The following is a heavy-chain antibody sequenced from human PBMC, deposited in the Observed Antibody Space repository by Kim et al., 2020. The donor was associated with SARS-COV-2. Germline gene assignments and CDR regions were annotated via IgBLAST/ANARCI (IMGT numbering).Heavy chain of an antibody. CDR1: GGSISSSSYY. CDR3: SRDCCIAARQYYYYGM. Sequence: SETLSLTCTVSGGSISSSSYYWGWIRQPPGKGLEWIGSIYYSGSTYYNPSLKSRVTISVDTSKNQFSLKLSSVTAADTAVYYCSRDCCIAARQYYYYGM. V-gene: IGHV4-39*07. J-gene: IGHJ6*01. D-gene: IGHD6-6*01. CDR2: IYYSGST.